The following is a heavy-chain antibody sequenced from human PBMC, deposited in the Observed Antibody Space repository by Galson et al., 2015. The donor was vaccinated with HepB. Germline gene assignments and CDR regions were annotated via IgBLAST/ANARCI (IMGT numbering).Heavy chain of an antibody. D-gene: IGHD2-8*02. CDR1: GDSLSSKSHY. V-gene: IGHV4-39*01. CDR3: SRTLVSTPNDAFDI. CDR2: IYYSGST. J-gene: IGHJ3*02. Sequence: ETLSLTCTVSGDSLSSKSHYWGWIRQPPGKGLEWIATIYYSGSTYYNPSLKSRVTISVYTSKNQFSLKLNSVTAADTSVYFCSRTLVSTPNDAFDIWGQGTMVTVSS.